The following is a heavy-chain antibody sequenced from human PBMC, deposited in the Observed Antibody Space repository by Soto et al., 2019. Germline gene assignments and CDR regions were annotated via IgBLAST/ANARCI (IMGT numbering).Heavy chain of an antibody. D-gene: IGHD1-26*01. J-gene: IGHJ6*02. V-gene: IGHV3-21*04. CDR1: GFTFTRYS. Sequence: PGGSLRVSCAASGFTFTRYSMNWVRQAPGKGLEWVSSISGTTSSIYYADSVKGRFTISRDNAKNSLYLQMNSLRAEDTAVYYCANSQWEHDVWGQGTTVTVSS. CDR2: ISGTTSSI. CDR3: ANSQWEHDV.